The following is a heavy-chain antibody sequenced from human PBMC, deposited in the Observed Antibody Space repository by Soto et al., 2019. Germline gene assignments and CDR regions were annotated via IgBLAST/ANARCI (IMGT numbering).Heavy chain of an antibody. CDR2: MNPANGNA. Sequence: QEQLVQSGAEVKRPGASVKISCRASGYNFISSNINWVRQAAGQRPEWLGWMNPANGNAAFARHFQGTVTMTRDTSTDTAYMEPGGLSSGDTAIYYCARAVGIAVTGLDLWGPGTLVTFS. V-gene: IGHV1-8*01. J-gene: IGHJ5*02. CDR3: ARAVGIAVTGLDL. CDR1: GYNFISSN. D-gene: IGHD6-19*01.